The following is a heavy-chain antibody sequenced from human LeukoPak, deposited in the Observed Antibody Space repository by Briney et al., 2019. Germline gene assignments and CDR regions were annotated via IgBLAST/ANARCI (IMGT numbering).Heavy chain of an antibody. CDR3: ARLASGSSGWPRPYYFDY. CDR2: IYYSGST. Sequence: SETPSLTCTVSGGSISSYYWSWIRQPPGKGLEWIGYIYYSGSTYYNPSLKSRVTISVDTSKNQFSLKLSSVTAADTAVYYCARLASGSSGWPRPYYFDYWGQGTLVTVSS. CDR1: GGSISSYY. V-gene: IGHV4-59*04. J-gene: IGHJ4*02. D-gene: IGHD6-19*01.